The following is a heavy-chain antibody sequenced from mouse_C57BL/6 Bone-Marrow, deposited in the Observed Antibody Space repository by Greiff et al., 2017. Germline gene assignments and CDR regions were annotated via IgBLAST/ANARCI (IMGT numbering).Heavy chain of an antibody. CDR1: GYTFTSYR. Sequence: QVQLQQPGTELVKPGASVKLSCKASGYTFTSYRMHWVKQRPGQGLEWIGNINPSNGGTNYNEKFKGKATLTVDKSSSTAYMQLSSLTSEDSAVYDGARPARIYYCLWYFDVWGTGTTVTVSS. V-gene: IGHV1-53*01. D-gene: IGHD2-1*01. CDR3: ARPARIYYCLWYFDV. CDR2: INPSNGGT. J-gene: IGHJ1*03.